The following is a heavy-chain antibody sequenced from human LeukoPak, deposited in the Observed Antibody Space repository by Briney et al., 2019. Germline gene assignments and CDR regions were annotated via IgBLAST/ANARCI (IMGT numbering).Heavy chain of an antibody. CDR3: ARDSDSSGWLDYYMDV. J-gene: IGHJ6*03. CDR1: GFTFSTYS. Sequence: GGSLRLSCAASGFTFSTYSMNWVRQAPGKGLEWVSSISSSGDYIYYADSLKGRFTISRDNAKNSLYLQMNSLRAEDTAVYYCARDSDSSGWLDYYMDVWGKGTTVTISS. D-gene: IGHD6-19*01. CDR2: ISSSGDYI. V-gene: IGHV3-21*01.